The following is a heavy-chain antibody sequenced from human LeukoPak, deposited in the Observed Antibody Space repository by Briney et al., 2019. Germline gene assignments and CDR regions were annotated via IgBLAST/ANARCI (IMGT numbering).Heavy chain of an antibody. CDR3: ARDNPVGYFDWLISGDP. D-gene: IGHD3-9*01. Sequence: GGSLRLSCAASGFTFSSYGMHWVRQAPGKGLEWVAAIWYDGSNKYYADSVKGRFTISRDNAKNSLYLQMNSLRAEDTAVYYCARDNPVGYFDWLISGDPWGQGTLVTVSS. J-gene: IGHJ5*02. V-gene: IGHV3-33*01. CDR1: GFTFSSYG. CDR2: IWYDGSNK.